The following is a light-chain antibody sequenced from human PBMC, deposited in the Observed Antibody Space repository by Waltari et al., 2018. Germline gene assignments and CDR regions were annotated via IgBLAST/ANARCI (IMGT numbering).Light chain of an antibody. CDR1: HRVSSN. V-gene: IGKV3-15*01. J-gene: IGKJ1*01. CDR2: GAS. CDR3: QQYKNWPWT. Sequence: EIVMTQSPATLSVSPGERATLSCSPSHRVSSNLAWYQQKPGQAPRLLIDGASTRATGIPAGLSGSGSGTEFTLTISSLQSEDFAVYYCQQYKNWPWTFGLGTKVEIK.